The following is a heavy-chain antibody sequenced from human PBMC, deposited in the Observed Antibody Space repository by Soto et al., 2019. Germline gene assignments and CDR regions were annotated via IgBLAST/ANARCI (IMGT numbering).Heavy chain of an antibody. D-gene: IGHD3-16*01. CDR2: TYYNSKWYN. Sequence: SQTLSLTCVISGDSFSNTGVAWNWIRQSPSRGLEWLGRTYYNSKWYNDYAVSVKGRITINPDTSKIQFSLQLSSVTPDDTAVYYCARGKNYAFDYRGHGTLVTVSS. CDR3: ARGKNYAFDY. CDR1: GDSFSNTGVA. J-gene: IGHJ4*01. V-gene: IGHV6-1*01.